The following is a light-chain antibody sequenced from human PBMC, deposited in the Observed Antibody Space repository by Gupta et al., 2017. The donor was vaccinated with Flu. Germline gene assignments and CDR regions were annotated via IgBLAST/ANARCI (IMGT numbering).Light chain of an antibody. CDR1: QSVSSSY. V-gene: IGKV3-20*01. Sequence: EIVLTQSPGTLSLSPGERATLSCRASQSVSSSYLAWYQQKPGQAPRLIIYGASSRAKGITDRFSGSGDGTDFTLTISRLEHEDCAVYYWQQYGSSRTFGQGTKVEIK. CDR3: QQYGSSRT. CDR2: GAS. J-gene: IGKJ1*01.